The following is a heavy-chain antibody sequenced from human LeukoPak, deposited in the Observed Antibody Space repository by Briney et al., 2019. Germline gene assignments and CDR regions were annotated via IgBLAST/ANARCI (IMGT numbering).Heavy chain of an antibody. CDR2: IIPILGIA. V-gene: IGHV1-69*04. J-gene: IGHJ4*02. D-gene: IGHD6-13*01. Sequence: ASVKVSCKASGGTFSSYAISWVRQAPGQGLEWMGRIIPILGIANYAQKFQGRVTITADKSTSTAYMELSSLRSEDTAVYYCARGAGEQQLVFDYWGQGTLVTVSS. CDR1: GGTFSSYA. CDR3: ARGAGEQQLVFDY.